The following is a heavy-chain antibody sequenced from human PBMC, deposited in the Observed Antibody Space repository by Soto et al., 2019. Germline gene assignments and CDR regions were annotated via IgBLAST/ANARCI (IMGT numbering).Heavy chain of an antibody. J-gene: IGHJ6*02. Sequence: QVQLQESGPGLVKPSQTLSLTCTVSGGSISSGGYYWSWIRQHPGKGLEWIGYIYYSGSTYYNPSPTRQVTIPVDTSKTHFSRKLSSVTAADTAVYYCASLKRGGYYGMDVWGQGTTVTVSS. CDR1: GGSISSGGYY. V-gene: IGHV4-31*01. CDR3: ASLKRGGYYGMDV. D-gene: IGHD3-16*01. CDR2: IYYSGST.